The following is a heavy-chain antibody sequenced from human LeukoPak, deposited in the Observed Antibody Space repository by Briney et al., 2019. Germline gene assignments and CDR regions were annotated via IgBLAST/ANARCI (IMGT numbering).Heavy chain of an antibody. CDR3: AREPGITTAWTINWLDP. V-gene: IGHV3-11*06. J-gene: IGHJ5*02. D-gene: IGHD1-14*01. CDR1: GFRISDYY. Sequence: PGGSLRLSCAATGFRISDYYMSWIRQAPGKGLEWVSYISSTSSYANYADSVKGRFTISRDNAKNSLYLQMNSLRAEDTAVYYRAREPGITTAWTINWLDPWGQGTLVTVSS. CDR2: ISSTSSYA.